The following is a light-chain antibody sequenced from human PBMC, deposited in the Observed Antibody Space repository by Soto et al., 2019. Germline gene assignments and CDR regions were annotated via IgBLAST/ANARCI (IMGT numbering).Light chain of an antibody. V-gene: IGKV3-20*01. Sequence: EIELTQSPGTLSLSPGERATLSCRASQSVSSSYLAWYQQKPGQAPRLLIYGASSSATGIPDRFSGSGSGTDFTLTISRLEPEDFAVYYGQQYASSPWTFGRGTKVEIK. CDR1: QSVSSSY. J-gene: IGKJ1*01. CDR2: GAS. CDR3: QQYASSPWT.